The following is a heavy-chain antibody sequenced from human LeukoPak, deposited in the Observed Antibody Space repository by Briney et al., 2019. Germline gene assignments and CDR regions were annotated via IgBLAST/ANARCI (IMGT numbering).Heavy chain of an antibody. CDR2: ISYDGSNE. Sequence: SGGSLRLSCAASGFAFNTFAMHWVRQAPGKGLEWVALISYDGSNEDYADSGKGRFTISRDNSKNTQYLQMNSLRAEDTAVYYCARDRDYYDSSGYYGYWGQGTLVTVSS. CDR3: ARDRDYYDSSGYYGY. D-gene: IGHD3-22*01. CDR1: GFAFNTFA. V-gene: IGHV3-30*03. J-gene: IGHJ4*02.